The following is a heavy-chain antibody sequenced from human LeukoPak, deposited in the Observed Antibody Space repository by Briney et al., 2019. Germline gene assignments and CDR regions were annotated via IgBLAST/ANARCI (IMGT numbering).Heavy chain of an antibody. V-gene: IGHV5-51*01. Sequence: GESLKISCKGSGYSFTSYWIGWVRQMPGKGLEWMGIIYPGDSDTRYSPSFQGQVTISADKSISTAYLQWSSLKASDTAMYYCARFPEGNCGGDCYPFDYWGQGTLVTVSS. CDR2: IYPGDSDT. CDR1: GYSFTSYW. D-gene: IGHD2-21*02. J-gene: IGHJ4*02. CDR3: ARFPEGNCGGDCYPFDY.